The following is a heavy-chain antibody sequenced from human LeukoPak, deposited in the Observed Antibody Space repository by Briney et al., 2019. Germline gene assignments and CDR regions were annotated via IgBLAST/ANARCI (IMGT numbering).Heavy chain of an antibody. V-gene: IGHV5-51*01. CDR1: GYHFPRYW. CDR2: IYPGDSDT. CDR3: ARSYRSSWAGFYP. Sequence: GESLKISCWGSGYHFPRYWIGWVRQMPGKGLEWMGLIYPGDSDTRYSPSFPGEVTISADKSSSTAFLQYTSLKASETASYYCARSYRSSWAGFYPWGQRTLVTVSS. J-gene: IGHJ5*02. D-gene: IGHD6-13*01.